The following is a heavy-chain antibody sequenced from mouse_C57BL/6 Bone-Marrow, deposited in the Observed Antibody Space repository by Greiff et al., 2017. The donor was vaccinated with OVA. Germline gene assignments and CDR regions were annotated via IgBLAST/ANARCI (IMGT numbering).Heavy chain of an antibody. CDR3: ARELNEKLPYYGSSPGY. CDR1: GSTFTDYY. D-gene: IGHD1-1*01. CDR2: INPNNGGT. J-gene: IGHJ2*01. Sequence: EVQLQQSGPELVKPGASVKISCKASGSTFTDYYMNWVKQSPGKSLEWIGDINPNNGGTSYNQKFKGKATLTVDKSSSTAYMELRSLTSEDSAVYYCARELNEKLPYYGSSPGYWGQGTTLTVSS. V-gene: IGHV1-26*01.